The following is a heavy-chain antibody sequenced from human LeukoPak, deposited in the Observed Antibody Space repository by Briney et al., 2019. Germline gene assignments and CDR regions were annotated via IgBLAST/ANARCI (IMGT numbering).Heavy chain of an antibody. CDR3: AKVNWNSVIPNC. CDR1: GFTFGNYG. CDR2: ISGRGSGDST. Sequence: GGSLRLSCAASGFTFGNYGMNWVRQARGKGLEGVSAISGRGSGDSTFYADSVKGRFTRSRDSSKTTLFLHMNSVRAKATAVYYCAKVNWNSVIPNCWGQGTLVTVSS. J-gene: IGHJ4*02. V-gene: IGHV3-23*01. D-gene: IGHD1-1*01.